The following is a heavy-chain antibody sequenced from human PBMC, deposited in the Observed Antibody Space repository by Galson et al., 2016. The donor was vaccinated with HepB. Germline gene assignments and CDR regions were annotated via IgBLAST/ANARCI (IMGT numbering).Heavy chain of an antibody. D-gene: IGHD6-6*01. V-gene: IGHV4-61*01. J-gene: IGHJ3*01. CDR3: SRPPSSIAAPSDAFDL. CDR1: GDSVSSGNYY. Sequence: ETLSLTCTVSGDSVSSGNYYWTWIRQPPGKGLEWIGYIYYSGRTNYNPSLKSRVTIHVDTSKNQVSLKLNSVTAADSAVYYCSRPPSSIAAPSDAFDLWGRGTVVTVSS. CDR2: IYYSGRT.